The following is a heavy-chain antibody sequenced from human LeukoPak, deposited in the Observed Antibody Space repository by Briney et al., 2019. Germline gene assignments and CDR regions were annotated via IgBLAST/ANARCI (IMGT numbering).Heavy chain of an antibody. CDR2: TYYRSKWYN. CDR3: ARDRVQQQLVPNWFDP. V-gene: IGHV6-1*01. Sequence: SQTLSLTCAISGDSVSSNSAAWNWIRQSPSRGLEWLGRTYYRSKWYNDYAVSVKSRITINPDTSKNQFSLQLNSVTPEDTAVYYCARDRVQQQLVPNWFDPWGQGTLVTVSS. J-gene: IGHJ5*02. D-gene: IGHD6-13*01. CDR1: GDSVSSNSAA.